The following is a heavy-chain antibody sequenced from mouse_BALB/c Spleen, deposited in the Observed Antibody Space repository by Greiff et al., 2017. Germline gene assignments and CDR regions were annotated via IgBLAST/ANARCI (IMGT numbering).Heavy chain of an antibody. D-gene: IGHD2-1*01. CDR3: ARNGNYDFRWYFDV. Sequence: EVQLVESGPSLVKPSQTLSLTCSVTGDSITSGYWNWIRKFPGNKLEYMGYISYSGSTYYNPSLKSRISITRDTSKNQYYLQLNSVTTEDTATYYCARNGNYDFRWYFDVWGAGTTVTVSS. V-gene: IGHV3-8*02. CDR1: GDSITSGY. CDR2: ISYSGST. J-gene: IGHJ1*01.